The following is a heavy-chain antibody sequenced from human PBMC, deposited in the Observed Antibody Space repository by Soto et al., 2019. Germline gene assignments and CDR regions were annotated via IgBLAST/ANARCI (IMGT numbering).Heavy chain of an antibody. CDR2: IKQDGGRK. D-gene: IGHD6-6*01. J-gene: IGHJ4*02. V-gene: IGHV3-7*03. CDR3: ARIGYSSSSLDY. Sequence: GGSLRLSCAASGFIFRNYWMSWVRQAPGKGLEWVANIKQDGGRKYYVESVKGRFTISRDNARNSVYLQINSLRAEDTAMYYCARIGYSSSSLDYWGLGALVTVSS. CDR1: GFIFRNYW.